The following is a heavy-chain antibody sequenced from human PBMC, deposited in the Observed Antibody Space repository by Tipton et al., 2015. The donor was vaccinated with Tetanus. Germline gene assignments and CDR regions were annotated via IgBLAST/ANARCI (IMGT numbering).Heavy chain of an antibody. V-gene: IGHV4-34*01. D-gene: IGHD3-16*02. CDR2: INHSGST. Sequence: TLSLTCAVYGGSFSGYYWSWIRQPPGKGLEWIGEINHSGSTNYNPSLKSRVTISADTSKNQFSLKLSSVTAADTAVYYCAGGYRWAFNDAFDIWGQGTMVTVSS. J-gene: IGHJ3*02. CDR3: AGGYRWAFNDAFDI. CDR1: GGSFSGYY.